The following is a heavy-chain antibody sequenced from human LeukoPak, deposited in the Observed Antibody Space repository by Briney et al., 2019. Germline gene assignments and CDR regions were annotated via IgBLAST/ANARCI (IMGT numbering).Heavy chain of an antibody. Sequence: GRSLRLSCAASGFTFDDYAMHWVRQAPGKGLEWVSGIRWNSGTIGYVDSVKGRFTISRDNAKSSLYLQMNSLRAEDMALYYCAKDIRSYYDSSAIDYWGQGTLVTVSS. CDR3: AKDIRSYYDSSAIDY. CDR1: GFTFDDYA. D-gene: IGHD3-22*01. CDR2: IRWNSGTI. J-gene: IGHJ4*02. V-gene: IGHV3-9*03.